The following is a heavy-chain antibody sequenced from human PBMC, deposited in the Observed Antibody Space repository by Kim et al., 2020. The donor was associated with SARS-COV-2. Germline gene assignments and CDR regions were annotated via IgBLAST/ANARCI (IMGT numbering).Heavy chain of an antibody. J-gene: IGHJ4*02. D-gene: IGHD2-15*01. CDR3: ATNVAASEPFDY. V-gene: IGHV3-23*01. Sequence: YYADSVKGRFTISRDNSKNTVDLQMNSLTAEYAAIYYCATNVAASEPFDYWGQGTLVTISS.